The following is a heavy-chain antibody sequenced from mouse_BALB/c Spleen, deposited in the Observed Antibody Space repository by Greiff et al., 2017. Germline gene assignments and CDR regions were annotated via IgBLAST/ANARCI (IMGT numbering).Heavy chain of an antibody. CDR3: ASLTTVDAMDY. D-gene: IGHD1-1*01. J-gene: IGHJ4*01. CDR1: GFNIKDTY. Sequence: VQLQQSGAELVKPGASVKLSCTASGFNIKDTYMHWVKQRPEQGLEWIGRIDPTNGNTKYDPKFQGKATITADTSSNTAYLQLSSLTSEDTAVYYCASLTTVDAMDYWGQGTSVTVSS. V-gene: IGHV14-3*02. CDR2: IDPTNGNT.